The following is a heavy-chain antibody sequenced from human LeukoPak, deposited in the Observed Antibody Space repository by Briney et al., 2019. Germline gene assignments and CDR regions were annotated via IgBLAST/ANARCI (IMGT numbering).Heavy chain of an antibody. V-gene: IGHV4-34*01. CDR2: INHSGST. D-gene: IGHD3-22*01. CDR3: ARGYLAYYDSSGYVPYYFDY. Sequence: DPSETLSLTCAVYGGSFSGYYWSWIRQPPGKGLEWIGEINHSGSTNYNPSLKSRVTISVDTSKNQFSLKLSSVTAADTAVYYCARGYLAYYDSSGYVPYYFDYWGQGTLVTVSS. CDR1: GGSFSGYY. J-gene: IGHJ4*02.